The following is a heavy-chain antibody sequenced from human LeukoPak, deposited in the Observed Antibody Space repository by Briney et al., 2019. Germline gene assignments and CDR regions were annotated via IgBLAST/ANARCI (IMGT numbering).Heavy chain of an antibody. D-gene: IGHD3-9*01. CDR1: GFTFSSYE. Sequence: GGSLRLSCAASGFTFSSYEMNWVRQAPGKGLEWVSYISSSGSTIYYADSVKGRFTISRDNAKNSLYLQMNSLRAEDTAVYYCARDGGCDILTGYYYYYGMDVWGKGTTVTVSS. J-gene: IGHJ6*04. CDR3: ARDGGCDILTGYYYYYGMDV. CDR2: ISSSGSTI. V-gene: IGHV3-48*03.